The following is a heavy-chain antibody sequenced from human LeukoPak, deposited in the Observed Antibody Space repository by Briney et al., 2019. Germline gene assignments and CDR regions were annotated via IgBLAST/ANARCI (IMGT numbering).Heavy chain of an antibody. J-gene: IGHJ4*02. CDR3: ARIYYDSIGYTPYDY. CDR2: ISANNGNT. V-gene: IGHV1-18*01. CDR1: GYTFTSYG. D-gene: IGHD3-22*01. Sequence: GASVKVSCKASGYTFTSYGISWVRQAPGQGLEWMGWISANNGNTNYAQKVQGRVTMTTDTSTSTAYMELRSLRSDDTAVYYCARIYYDSIGYTPYDYWGQGTLVTVSS.